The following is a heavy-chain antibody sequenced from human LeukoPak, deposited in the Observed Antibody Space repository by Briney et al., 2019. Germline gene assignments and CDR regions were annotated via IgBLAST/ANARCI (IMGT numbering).Heavy chain of an antibody. CDR2: ISDGSTT. D-gene: IGHD1-26*01. J-gene: IGHJ4*02. CDR1: GFTFSSHW. Sequence: GGSLRLSCAASGFTFSSHWMHWVRQAPGKGLVWVSRISDGSTTTYADSVKGRFTISRDNANNTLYLQMDSLRAEDTAVYYCAREGDSGSYRDDYWGQGTLVTVFS. CDR3: AREGDSGSYRDDY. V-gene: IGHV3-74*01.